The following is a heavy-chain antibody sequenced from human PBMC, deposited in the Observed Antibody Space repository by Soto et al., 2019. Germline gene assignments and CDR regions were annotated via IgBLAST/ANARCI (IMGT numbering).Heavy chain of an antibody. J-gene: IGHJ4*02. D-gene: IGHD3-22*01. CDR2: ISSSSTYI. Sequence: PGGSLRLSCVASGFTFSLYSMIWVRQAPGKGLEWVSSISSSSTYIYYADSLKGRFTISRDSPKNSLYLQMDSLRAEDTAIYYCVRARATDSRPDYWGQGTLVTVSS. V-gene: IGHV3-21*01. CDR3: VRARATDSRPDY. CDR1: GFTFSLYS.